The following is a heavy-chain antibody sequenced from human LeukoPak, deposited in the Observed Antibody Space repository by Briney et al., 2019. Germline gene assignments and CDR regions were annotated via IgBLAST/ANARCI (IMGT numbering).Heavy chain of an antibody. D-gene: IGHD3-9*01. V-gene: IGHV3-7*01. Sequence: PGGSLRLSCAASGFTFSNAWMSWVRQAPGKGLEWVANIKQDGSEKYYVDSVKGRFTISRDNAKNSLYLQMNSLRAEDTAVYYCARDREGYFDWLLYRTDAFDIWGQGTMVTVSS. CDR3: ARDREGYFDWLLYRTDAFDI. CDR2: IKQDGSEK. J-gene: IGHJ3*02. CDR1: GFTFSNAW.